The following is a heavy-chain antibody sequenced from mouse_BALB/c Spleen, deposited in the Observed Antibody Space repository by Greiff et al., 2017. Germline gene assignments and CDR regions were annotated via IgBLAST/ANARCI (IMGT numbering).Heavy chain of an antibody. J-gene: IGHJ3*01. D-gene: IGHD3-1*01. CDR3: ARGARASFSPFAY. V-gene: IGHV1-14*01. CDR2: INPYNDGT. CDR1: GYTFTSYV. Sequence: EVQLQQSGPELVKPGASVKMSCKASGYTFTSYVMHWVKQKPGQGLEWIGYINPYNDGTKYNEKFKGKATLTSDKSSSTAYMELSSLTSEDSAFYYCARGARASFSPFAYWGQGTLVTVSA.